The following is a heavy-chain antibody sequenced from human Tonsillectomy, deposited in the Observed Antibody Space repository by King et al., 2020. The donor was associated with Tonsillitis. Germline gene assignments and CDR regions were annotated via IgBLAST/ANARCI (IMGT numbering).Heavy chain of an antibody. CDR2: ISRHSSTK. D-gene: IGHD6-19*01. J-gene: IGHJ4*02. CDR1: GFTFSSYS. CDR3: ARVDTSGADFSDF. V-gene: IGHV3-48*01. Sequence: VQLVESGGGLVQRGGSLRLSCTASGFTFSSYSMNWVRQAPGKGLEWVSYISRHSSTKYYADSVKGRFAISRDNAKNSLSLQMNILRADDTAVYYCARVDTSGADFSDFWGQGTLVTVSS.